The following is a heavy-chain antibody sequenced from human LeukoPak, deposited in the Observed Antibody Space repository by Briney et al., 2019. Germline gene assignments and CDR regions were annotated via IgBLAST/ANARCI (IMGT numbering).Heavy chain of an antibody. D-gene: IGHD5-24*01. CDR3: ARDLDGFSPFDY. CDR1: GYTFTGYG. Sequence: ASVKVSCKASGYTFTGYGISWVRQAPGQGLEWMGWISAYNGNTNYAQKLQGRVTMTTDTSTSTAYMELRSLRSDDTAVYYCARDLDGFSPFDYWGQGTLVTVSS. CDR2: ISAYNGNT. J-gene: IGHJ4*02. V-gene: IGHV1-18*01.